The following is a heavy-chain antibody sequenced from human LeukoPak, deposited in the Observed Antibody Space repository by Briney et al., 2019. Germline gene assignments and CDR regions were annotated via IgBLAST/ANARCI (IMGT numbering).Heavy chain of an antibody. CDR3: ARLFTDDYGDYNAFDI. CDR2: IYYSGST. V-gene: IGHV4-59*12. CDR1: GGSISSYY. J-gene: IGHJ3*02. Sequence: SETLSLTCTVSGGSISSYYWSWIRQPPGKGLEWIGYIYYSGSTNYNPSLKSRVTISVDKSKNQFSLKLSSVTAADTAVYYCARLFTDDYGDYNAFDIWGQGTMVTVSS. D-gene: IGHD4-17*01.